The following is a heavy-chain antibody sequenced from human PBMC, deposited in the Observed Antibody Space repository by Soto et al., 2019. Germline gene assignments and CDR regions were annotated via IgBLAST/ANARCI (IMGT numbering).Heavy chain of an antibody. D-gene: IGHD3-22*01. CDR3: AREKRYFYDSSGYLNWFDP. CDR1: GFSFGGHA. Sequence: GGSLRLSCEVSGFSFGGHAMTWVRQAPGKGLEWVSTISGSSSTIYYADSVKGRFTISRDNAKNSLYLQMNSLRDEDTAVYYSAREKRYFYDSSGYLNWFDPWGQGTLVNVSS. J-gene: IGHJ5*02. CDR2: ISGSSSTI. V-gene: IGHV3-48*02.